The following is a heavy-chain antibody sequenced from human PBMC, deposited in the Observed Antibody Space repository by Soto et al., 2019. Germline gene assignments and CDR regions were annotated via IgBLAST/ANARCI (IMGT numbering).Heavy chain of an antibody. CDR1: GMTFSNYW. J-gene: IGHJ4*02. V-gene: IGHV3-7*03. CDR3: ARVVYNGYYPDY. Sequence: GSLRLSCVASGMTFSNYWLNWVRQTPGKGLEWVANISPDGSAKAYVDSVKGRFTISRDNAKNSLYLQMNSLRAEHTAVLYCARVVYNGYYPDYWGQGALVTDSS. D-gene: IGHD3-3*01. CDR2: ISPDGSAK.